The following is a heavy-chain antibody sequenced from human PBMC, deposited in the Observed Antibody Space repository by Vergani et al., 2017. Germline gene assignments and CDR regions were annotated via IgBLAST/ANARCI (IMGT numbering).Heavy chain of an antibody. V-gene: IGHV3-9*02. J-gene: IGHJ5*02. CDR3: AKDLGTSSGGGWFDP. Sequence: VQLEESGGGFVLPGRSLRLSCVASGFTSAGYALHWVRQAPGQGLEWVSGMSWNSNSIGYADSVKGRFTISRDNAKNSLYLQMNSLRDEDTALYYCAKDLGTSSGGGWFDPWGQGTLVTVSS. CDR2: MSWNSNSI. CDR1: GFTSAGYA. D-gene: IGHD6-6*01.